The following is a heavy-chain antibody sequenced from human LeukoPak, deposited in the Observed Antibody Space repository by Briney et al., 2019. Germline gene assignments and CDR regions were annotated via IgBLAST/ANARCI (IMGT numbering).Heavy chain of an antibody. CDR3: ARDYYGSGSTVGAYNWFDP. Sequence: ASVKVSCKASGGTFSSYAISWVRQAPGQGLEWMGRIIPILGIANYAQKFQGRVTITADKSTSTAYMELSSLRSEDTAVYYCARDYYGSGSTVGAYNWFDPWGQGTLVTVSS. CDR1: GGTFSSYA. CDR2: IIPILGIA. J-gene: IGHJ5*02. V-gene: IGHV1-69*04. D-gene: IGHD3-10*01.